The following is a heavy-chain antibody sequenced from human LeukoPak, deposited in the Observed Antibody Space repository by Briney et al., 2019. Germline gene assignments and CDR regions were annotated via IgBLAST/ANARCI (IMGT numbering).Heavy chain of an antibody. CDR2: IDYSGST. D-gene: IGHD5-12*01. V-gene: IGHV4-59*01. CDR3: ARGFDFKSTYFES. CDR1: GGSISGYY. J-gene: IGHJ4*02. Sequence: SETLSLTCTVSGGSISGYYWNWIRQPPGKGLEWIGYIDYSGSTNYNPSLKSRVTISIDTSKNQFSLRLASVTAADSAVYYCARGFDFKSTYFESWGQGTPVTVSS.